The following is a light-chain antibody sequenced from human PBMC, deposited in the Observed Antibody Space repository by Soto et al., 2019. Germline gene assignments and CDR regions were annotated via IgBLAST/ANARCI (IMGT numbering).Light chain of an antibody. V-gene: IGLV1-44*01. CDR1: SSNIGSNS. Sequence: QSVLTQPPSASGTPGQRFTISCSGSSSNIGSNSVIWYQQLPGTAPKLLIYSNNQRPSGVPDRFSGSKSGTSASLANSGLQSEDEADYYCAAWDDSLNGLVFGGGTKLTVL. CDR2: SNN. CDR3: AAWDDSLNGLV. J-gene: IGLJ3*02.